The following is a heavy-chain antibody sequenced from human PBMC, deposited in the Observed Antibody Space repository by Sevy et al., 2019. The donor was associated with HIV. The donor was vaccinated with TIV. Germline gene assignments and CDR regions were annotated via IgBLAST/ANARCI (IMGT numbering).Heavy chain of an antibody. CDR2: INWNGGSK. Sequence: GGSLRLSCAASGFTFDDYGMSWVRQAPGKGLEWVSGINWNGGSKGYADSVKGRFTISRDNAKNSLYLQMNSLRAEDTALYYCARDPVRFLAEGRYKWFDPWGQGTLVTVSS. D-gene: IGHD3-16*01. CDR3: ARDPVRFLAEGRYKWFDP. CDR1: GFTFDDYG. V-gene: IGHV3-20*04. J-gene: IGHJ5*02.